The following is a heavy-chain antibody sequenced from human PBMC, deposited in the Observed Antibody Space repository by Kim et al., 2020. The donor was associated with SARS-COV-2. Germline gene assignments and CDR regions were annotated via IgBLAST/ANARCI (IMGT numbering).Heavy chain of an antibody. Sequence: SETLSLTCTVSGGSISSGGYYWSWIRQHPGKGLEWIGYIYYSGSTYYNPSLKSRVTISVDTSKNQFSLKLSSVTAADTAVYYCARLSDVRYYDSSGNTGFDYWGQGTLVTVSS. V-gene: IGHV4-31*03. CDR2: IYYSGST. CDR1: GGSISSGGYY. D-gene: IGHD3-22*01. J-gene: IGHJ4*02. CDR3: ARLSDVRYYDSSGNTGFDY.